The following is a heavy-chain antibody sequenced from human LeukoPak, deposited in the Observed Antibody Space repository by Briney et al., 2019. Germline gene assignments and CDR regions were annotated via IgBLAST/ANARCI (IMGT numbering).Heavy chain of an antibody. CDR2: ISYDGSNK. D-gene: IGHD4-17*01. CDR3: AKDMIGYGDSYGMDV. CDR1: GFTFSSYA. V-gene: IGHV3-30-3*01. J-gene: IGHJ6*02. Sequence: GGSLRLSCAASGFTFSSYAMHWVRQAPGKGLEWVAVISYDGSNKYYADSVKGRFTISRDNSKNSLYLQMNSLRTEDTALYYCAKDMIGYGDSYGMDVWGQGTTVTVSS.